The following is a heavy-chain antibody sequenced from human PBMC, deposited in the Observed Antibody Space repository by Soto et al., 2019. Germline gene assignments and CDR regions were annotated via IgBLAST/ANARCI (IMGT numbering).Heavy chain of an antibody. V-gene: IGHV3-33*01. J-gene: IGHJ4*02. D-gene: IGHD1-26*01. CDR3: TRDPYGGSRYYFDS. CDR2: IWYDGSNK. Sequence: QVQLVESGGGVVQPGKSLRLSCAASGFSFSNYAMHWVRQAPGKGLEWVAVIWYDGSNKYYADSVKGRFTISKDNSQTTVYLQMNSRRAEDTAVDYCTRDPYGGSRYYFDSWGQGPLVTVSS. CDR1: GFSFSNYA.